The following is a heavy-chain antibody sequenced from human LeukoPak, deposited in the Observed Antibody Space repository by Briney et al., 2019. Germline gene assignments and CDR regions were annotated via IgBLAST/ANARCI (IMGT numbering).Heavy chain of an antibody. CDR1: GYSFTAYY. Sequence: ASMKVSCKASGYSFTAYYIHWVRQAPGQGLEWMGWIDPNSGATNYAQNFQDRVTMTRDTSINTVYMELNGLRSDDTAVYYCPRGLYCTTTKCDAYWGQGSVVTVSS. CDR3: PRGLYCTTTKCDAY. J-gene: IGHJ4*02. V-gene: IGHV1-2*02. CDR2: IDPNSGAT. D-gene: IGHD2-2*01.